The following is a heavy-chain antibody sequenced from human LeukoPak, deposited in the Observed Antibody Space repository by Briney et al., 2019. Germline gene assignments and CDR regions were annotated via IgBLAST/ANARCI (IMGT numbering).Heavy chain of an antibody. J-gene: IGHJ4*02. D-gene: IGHD3-10*01. CDR1: GFTFSSYD. Sequence: GGSLRLSCAASGFTFSSYDMHWVRQATGKGLEWVSAIGTAGDTYYPGSVKGRFTISRENAKNSLYLQMNSLRAGDTAVYYCAREQRITTVRGVITTCFFDYWGQGNLVTVSS. CDR3: AREQRITTVRGVITTCFFDY. V-gene: IGHV3-13*01. CDR2: IGTAGDT.